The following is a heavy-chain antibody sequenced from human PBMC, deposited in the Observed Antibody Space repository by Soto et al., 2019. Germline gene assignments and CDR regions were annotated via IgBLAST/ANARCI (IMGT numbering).Heavy chain of an antibody. CDR2: ISSSSSTI. J-gene: IGHJ4*02. D-gene: IGHD2-2*01. CDR1: GFTFSSYS. CDR3: ARMPTPRDY. V-gene: IGHV3-48*02. Sequence: EVQLVESGGGLVQPGGSLRLSCAASGFTFSSYSMTWVRQAPGKGLEWVSYISSSSSTIYYADSVKGRFTISRDNAKNSLYLQMNSLRYEDTAVYYCARMPTPRDYWGQGTLVTVSS.